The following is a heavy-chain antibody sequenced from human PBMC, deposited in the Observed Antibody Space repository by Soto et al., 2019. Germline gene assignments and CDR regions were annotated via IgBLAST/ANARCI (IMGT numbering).Heavy chain of an antibody. J-gene: IGHJ6*02. CDR3: ARVTLHYYDFWSGFRTQYGMDV. CDR2: INHSGST. CDR1: GGSFSGYY. D-gene: IGHD3-3*01. Sequence: SETLSLTCAVYGGSFSGYYWSWIRQPPGKGLEWIGEINHSGSTNYNPSLKSRVTISVDTSKNQFSLKLSSVTAADTAVYYCARVTLHYYDFWSGFRTQYGMDVWGQGTTVTVSS. V-gene: IGHV4-34*01.